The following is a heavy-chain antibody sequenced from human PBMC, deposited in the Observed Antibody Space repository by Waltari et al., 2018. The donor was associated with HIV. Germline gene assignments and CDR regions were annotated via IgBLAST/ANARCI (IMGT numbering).Heavy chain of an antibody. CDR1: YASFSSYY. CDR2: IYYSGST. D-gene: IGHD3-22*01. J-gene: IGHJ5*02. Sequence: QVQLQESGPGLVKPSETVSLNCTVSYASFSSYYWSWIRQSPDKGLEWIGQIYYSGSTNFNPSLKNRFSLSQDSSRRQFSLKIKSVTAADSATYYCAGSSVAGRRWFDPWGQGTPVIVSS. CDR3: AGSSVAGRRWFDP. V-gene: IGHV4-59*08.